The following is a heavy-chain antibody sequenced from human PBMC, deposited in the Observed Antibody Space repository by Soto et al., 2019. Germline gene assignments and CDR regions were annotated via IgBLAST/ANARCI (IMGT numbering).Heavy chain of an antibody. CDR3: ARDRRRGYCSGGSCYSAYYYYGMDV. D-gene: IGHD2-15*01. J-gene: IGHJ6*02. CDR2: IIPIFGTA. Sequence: GAPLKVSCKASRGTFSSYAISWVRQAPGQGLEWMGGIIPIFGTANYAQKFQGRVTITADESTSTAYMELSSLRSEDTAVYYCARDRRRGYCSGGSCYSAYYYYGMDVWGQGTTVTVSS. V-gene: IGHV1-69*13. CDR1: RGTFSSYA.